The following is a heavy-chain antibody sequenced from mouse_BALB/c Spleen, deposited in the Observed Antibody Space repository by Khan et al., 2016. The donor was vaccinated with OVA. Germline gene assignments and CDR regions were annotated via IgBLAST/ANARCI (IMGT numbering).Heavy chain of an antibody. CDR1: GYSFTGYF. D-gene: IGHD1-1*01. V-gene: IGHV1-20*02. CDR3: ARKNGSDFDY. J-gene: IGHJ2*01. Sequence: EVQLQESGPELVKPGASVKISCKASGYSFTGYFMNWVMQSHGKSLEWIGRINPHIGETLYNQKFKGKATLTVDESSRTDHMELRSLASEDAAVYYCARKNGSDFDYWGQGTTLTVSS. CDR2: INPHIGET.